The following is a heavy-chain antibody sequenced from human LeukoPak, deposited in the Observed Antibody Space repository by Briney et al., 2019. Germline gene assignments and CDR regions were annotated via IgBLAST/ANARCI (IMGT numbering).Heavy chain of an antibody. CDR3: ARGEYNWNDLHL. J-gene: IGHJ5*02. CDR1: GFTVGSNY. V-gene: IGHV3-66*01. D-gene: IGHD1-20*01. Sequence: GGSLRLSCAASGFTVGSNYMSWVRQAPGRGLEWVSVMYSGGSTYYADSVKGRFTISRDNSKNTLYLQMNSLRAEDTAVCYCARGEYNWNDLHLWGQGTLVTVSS. CDR2: MYSGGST.